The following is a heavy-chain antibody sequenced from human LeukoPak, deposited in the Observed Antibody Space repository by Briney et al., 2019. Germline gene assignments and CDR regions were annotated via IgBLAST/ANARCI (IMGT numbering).Heavy chain of an antibody. CDR2: IWYDGSNK. CDR1: GFTFSSYG. V-gene: IGHV3-33*06. D-gene: IGHD3-10*01. CDR3: AKDLGLWFGELTYFDY. J-gene: IGHJ4*02. Sequence: GGYLRRYGAASGFTFSSYGMHWVRQAPGKGLEWVAVIWYDGSNKYYADSVKGRFTISRDNSKNTLYLQMNSLRAEDTAVYYCAKDLGLWFGELTYFDYWGQGTLVTVSS.